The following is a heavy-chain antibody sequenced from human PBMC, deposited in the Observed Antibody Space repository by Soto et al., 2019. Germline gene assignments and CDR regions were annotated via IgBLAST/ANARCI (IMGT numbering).Heavy chain of an antibody. Sequence: SVKVSCKASGFTFTSSAVQWVRQARGQRLEWIGWIVVGSGNTNYAQKFQERVTITRDMSTSTAYMELSSLRSEDTAVYYCAAVFIAAGEVDNDAFDIWGQGTMVTVSS. CDR2: IVVGSGNT. V-gene: IGHV1-58*01. CDR3: AAVFIAAGEVDNDAFDI. CDR1: GFTFTSSA. D-gene: IGHD6-13*01. J-gene: IGHJ3*02.